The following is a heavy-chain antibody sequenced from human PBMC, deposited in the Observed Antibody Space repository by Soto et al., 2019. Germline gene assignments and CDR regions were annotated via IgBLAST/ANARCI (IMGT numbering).Heavy chain of an antibody. CDR2: LSCTGDM. D-gene: IGHD2-2*02. CDR3: ARRRSCSSTSCYTFTTHYYYFGMDV. V-gene: IGHV3-21*01. Sequence: GGTLRLYCAASGFTFSSYSMSWVRQAPGKGLEWVSSLSCTGDMYYTDSGKGRFTISRDNAQSSLFLQMNSLRVEDTAVYYCARRRSCSSTSCYTFTTHYYYFGMDVWGQGTTVTVSS. CDR1: GFTFSSYS. J-gene: IGHJ6*02.